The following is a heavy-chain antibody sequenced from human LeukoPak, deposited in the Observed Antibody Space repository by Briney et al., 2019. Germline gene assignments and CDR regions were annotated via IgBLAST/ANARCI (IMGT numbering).Heavy chain of an antibody. Sequence: GGSLRLSCAPSGFTFSSNWMSWVRHVPGRGLDWVANIKPDGSAEYYAASVKGRFTVSRDNAKNSLYLQMNSLRVEDTAVYYCARANNSSWHNWGQGTLVTVSS. J-gene: IGHJ1*01. D-gene: IGHD6-13*01. CDR3: ARANNSSWHN. CDR1: GFTFSSNW. V-gene: IGHV3-7*01. CDR2: IKPDGSAE.